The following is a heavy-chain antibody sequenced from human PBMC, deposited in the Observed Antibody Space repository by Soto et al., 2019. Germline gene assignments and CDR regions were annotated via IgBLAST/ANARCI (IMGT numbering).Heavy chain of an antibody. CDR3: ARERARVFDS. J-gene: IGHJ4*02. Sequence: QVQLVESGGGLVKPGGPRRLSCAASGFTFIDYSMTGTRQPPGKGLEWLSYISISGGTIYYADSVKGRFSISRDNAKNSLYLQLSSLRAEDTAVYFCARERARVFDSWGQGTLVTVSS. CDR1: GFTFIDYS. CDR2: ISISGGTI. V-gene: IGHV3-11*01.